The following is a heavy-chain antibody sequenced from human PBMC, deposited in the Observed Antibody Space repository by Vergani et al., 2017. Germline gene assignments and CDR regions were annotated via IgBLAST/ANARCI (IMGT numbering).Heavy chain of an antibody. CDR3: ARVEGGYSYGYTWEYFDR. D-gene: IGHD5-18*01. J-gene: IGHJ2*01. Sequence: EVQLVQSGAEVKKPGESLKISCKGSGYSFTSYWIGWVRQMPGKGLEWMGIIYPGASDTRYSPSFQGQVTISADKSISTAYLQWSSLKASDTAMYYCARVEGGYSYGYTWEYFDRWGRGTLVTVSS. V-gene: IGHV5-51*01. CDR1: GYSFTSYW. CDR2: IYPGASDT.